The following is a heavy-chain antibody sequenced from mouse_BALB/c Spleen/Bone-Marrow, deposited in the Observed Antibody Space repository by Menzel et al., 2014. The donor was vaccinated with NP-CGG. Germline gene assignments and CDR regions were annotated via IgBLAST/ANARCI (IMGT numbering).Heavy chain of an antibody. CDR3: VGYPFAY. CDR2: IRRESNNYAT. D-gene: IGHD2-2*01. V-gene: IGHV10S3*01. J-gene: IGHJ3*01. CDR1: GFTFNANA. Sequence: EVQVVESGGGLVQPKGSLRLSCAAPGFTFNANAMNCVRQAPGKGLEWVARIRRESNNYATYYADSVKDMFTISRDDSQSMLYLQMNNLKTEDTAMYYCVGYPFAYWGQGTLVTVSA.